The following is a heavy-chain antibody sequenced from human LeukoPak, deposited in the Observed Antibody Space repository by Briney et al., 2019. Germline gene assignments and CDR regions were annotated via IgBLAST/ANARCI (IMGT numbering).Heavy chain of an antibody. J-gene: IGHJ4*02. V-gene: IGHV3-23*01. Sequence: GGSLRLSCAASRFTFSSYGMSWVRQAPGKGLEWVSGISSSGGSTYYADSVKGRFAISRDNSRNTLYLQMNSLRAEDTAVYYCARHLLWFGELSGGFDYWGQGTLVTVSS. CDR1: RFTFSSYG. D-gene: IGHD3-10*01. CDR3: ARHLLWFGELSGGFDY. CDR2: ISSSGGST.